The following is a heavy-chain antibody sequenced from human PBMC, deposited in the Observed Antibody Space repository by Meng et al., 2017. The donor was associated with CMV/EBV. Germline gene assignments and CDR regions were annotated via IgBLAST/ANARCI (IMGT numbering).Heavy chain of an antibody. J-gene: IGHJ4*02. CDR2: IYYSGST. Sequence: QLPLRGAGPGLVKPSETLSLTCSVSGGSISSSSYYWGWTRQPPGKGLEWIGSIYYSGSTYYNPSLKSRVTISVDTSKNQFSLKLSSVTAADTAVYYCARDSSGWYPHFDYWGQGTLVTVSS. V-gene: IGHV4-39*07. CDR1: GGSISSSSYY. D-gene: IGHD6-19*01. CDR3: ARDSSGWYPHFDY.